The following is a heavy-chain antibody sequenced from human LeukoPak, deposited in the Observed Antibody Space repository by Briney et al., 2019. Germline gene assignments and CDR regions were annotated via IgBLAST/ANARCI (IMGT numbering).Heavy chain of an antibody. CDR3: AKDFNDILIFDY. D-gene: IGHD3-9*01. J-gene: IGHJ4*02. CDR1: GFTFSDYY. Sequence: GGSLRLSCAASGFTFSDYYMSWIRQAPGKGLEWVSYISSSGTTIYYADSVKGRFTISRDNSKNTLYLQMNSLRAEDTAVYYCAKDFNDILIFDYWGQGTLVTVSS. CDR2: ISSSGTTI. V-gene: IGHV3-11*01.